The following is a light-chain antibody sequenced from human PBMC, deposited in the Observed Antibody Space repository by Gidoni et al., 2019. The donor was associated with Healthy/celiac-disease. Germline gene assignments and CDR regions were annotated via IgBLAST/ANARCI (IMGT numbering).Light chain of an antibody. Sequence: IVLTQSPGTLPLSPGERATISCRASQSVSSSYLAWYQQKPGQAPRLLIYGASRRATGIPDRFSGSGSGTDFTLTISRLEPEDFAVYYCQQYGSSPRTFGQGTKVEIK. CDR2: GAS. V-gene: IGKV3-20*01. CDR3: QQYGSSPRT. J-gene: IGKJ1*01. CDR1: QSVSSSY.